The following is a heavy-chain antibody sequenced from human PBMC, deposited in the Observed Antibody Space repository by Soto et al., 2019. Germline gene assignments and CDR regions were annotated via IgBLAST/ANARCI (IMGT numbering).Heavy chain of an antibody. CDR2: IYYSGTT. Sequence: QVPLQESGPGLVKPSQTLSLTCTVSGGSISSEGYYWSWFRQLPGKGLEWIGDIYYSGTTYHNPSLRSRLTISGDASKNQFSLKLSSVTDADTALYDCAIGRGYSYGPYYFDYWGQGTLVTVSS. V-gene: IGHV4-31*03. CDR3: AIGRGYSYGPYYFDY. J-gene: IGHJ4*02. CDR1: GGSISSEGYY. D-gene: IGHD5-18*01.